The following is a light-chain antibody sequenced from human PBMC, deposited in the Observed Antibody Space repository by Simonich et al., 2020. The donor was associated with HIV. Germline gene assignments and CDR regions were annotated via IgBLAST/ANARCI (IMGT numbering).Light chain of an antibody. CDR2: KAS. Sequence: DIQLTQSPSTLSASVGDRVTITCRASQSIDTWLAWYQQKPGKAPKLLIYKASNLASWVPSRFSGSGFGTEFTLTISSLQPDDFATYYCQQYNNYPKTFGQGTKVEIK. V-gene: IGKV1-5*03. CDR1: QSIDTW. J-gene: IGKJ1*01. CDR3: QQYNNYPKT.